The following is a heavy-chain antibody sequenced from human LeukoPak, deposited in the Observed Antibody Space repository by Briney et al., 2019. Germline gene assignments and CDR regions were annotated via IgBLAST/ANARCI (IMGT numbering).Heavy chain of an antibody. V-gene: IGHV4-34*01. J-gene: IGHJ6*03. CDR3: AKGLYESSGRYYYHIDV. CDR1: GGSFSGYY. D-gene: IGHD3-22*01. Sequence: SETLSLTCAVYGGSFSGYYWSWIRQPPGKGLEWIGEINHSGYTNYNPSLKSRVTISVDTSKNQFSLKMSSVTAADTAVYYCAKGLYESSGRYYYHIDVWDKGTAVTIS. CDR2: INHSGYT.